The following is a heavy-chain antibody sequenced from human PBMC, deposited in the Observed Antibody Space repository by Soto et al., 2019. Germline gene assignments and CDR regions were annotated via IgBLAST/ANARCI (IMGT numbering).Heavy chain of an antibody. CDR2: ISYDGSNK. CDR3: ARDLDYGDYVG. J-gene: IGHJ4*02. V-gene: IGHV3-30-3*01. D-gene: IGHD4-17*01. CDR1: GFTFSSYA. Sequence: QVQLVESGGGVVQPGRSLRLSCAASGFTFSSYAMHWVRQAPGKGLEWVAVISYDGSNKYYADSVKGRFTISRDNSKNTLYLQMNGLRAEDTAVYYCARDLDYGDYVGWGQGTLVTVSS.